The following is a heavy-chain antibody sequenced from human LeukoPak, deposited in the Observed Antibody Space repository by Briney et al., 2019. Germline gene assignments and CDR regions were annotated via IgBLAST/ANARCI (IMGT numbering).Heavy chain of an antibody. Sequence: SETLSLTCTVSGGSISSSSYYWGWIRQPPGKGLEWVGSIYYSGSTYYNPSLKSRVTISVDTSKNQFSLKLSSVTAADTAVYYCARHAKGYSYGYNYFDYWGQGTLVTASS. CDR1: GGSISSSSYY. J-gene: IGHJ4*02. CDR2: IYYSGST. CDR3: ARHAKGYSYGYNYFDY. D-gene: IGHD5-18*01. V-gene: IGHV4-39*01.